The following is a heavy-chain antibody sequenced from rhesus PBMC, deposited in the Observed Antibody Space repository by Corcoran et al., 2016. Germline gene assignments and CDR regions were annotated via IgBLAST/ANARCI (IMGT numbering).Heavy chain of an antibody. CDR1: GGPISGYY. Sequence: QVQLQESGPGLLKPSETLSLTCAVPGGPISGYYWNWSRQPPRRGLAWVGYIGGSSGITYYHPSLKSRLTFSTDTSKSQFSLKLSSVTAADTAVYYCARFTGYYPNFDSWGQGVLVTVSS. V-gene: IGHV4-165*02. CDR2: IGGSSGIT. D-gene: IGHD3-3*01. CDR3: ARFTGYYPNFDS. J-gene: IGHJ4*01.